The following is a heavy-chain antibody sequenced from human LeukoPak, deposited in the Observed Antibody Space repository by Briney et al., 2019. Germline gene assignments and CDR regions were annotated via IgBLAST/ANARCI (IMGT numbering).Heavy chain of an antibody. V-gene: IGHV3-7*01. CDR3: VRACNRASCPYYFEY. D-gene: IGHD2-15*01. CDR1: GFTFSTDW. J-gene: IGHJ4*02. Sequence: PGGSLRLSCAASGFTFSTDWMSWVRQAPGKGLEWVANIRQDGSDKYYEDSVKGRFTISRDNDKDSLYLQMNSLRAEDTAVYYCVRACNRASCPYYFEYWGQGTLVTVSS. CDR2: IRQDGSDK.